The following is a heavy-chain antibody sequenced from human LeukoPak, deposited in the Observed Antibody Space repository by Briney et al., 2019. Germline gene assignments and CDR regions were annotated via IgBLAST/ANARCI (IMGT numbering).Heavy chain of an antibody. CDR3: ARRDGYNPNLDY. Sequence: GESLKIPCKCSGDSFTSYSIGWARQMPGTGLEGMGNTYPGDSDTRYSPSFQGQVTISADKSISTAYLQWSSLKASDTAMYYWARRDGYNPNLDYWGQGTLVTVSS. CDR1: GDSFTSYS. J-gene: IGHJ4*02. CDR2: TYPGDSDT. D-gene: IGHD5-24*01. V-gene: IGHV5-51*01.